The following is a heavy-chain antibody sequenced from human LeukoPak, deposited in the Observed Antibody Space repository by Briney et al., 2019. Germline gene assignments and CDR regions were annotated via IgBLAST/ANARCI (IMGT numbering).Heavy chain of an antibody. V-gene: IGHV1-8*01. D-gene: IGHD3-22*01. CDR1: GYIFSSYD. J-gene: IGHJ1*01. CDR3: ARRTTDNSGYYYDTKYFHY. Sequence: ASVKVSCKASGYIFSSYDINWVRQATGQGLEWMGWMNPNSGNTGYAQKFQGRVTMTRNTSTSTAYMELSSLRSEDTAVYYCARRTTDNSGYYYDTKYFHYWGQGTLVTVSS. CDR2: MNPNSGNT.